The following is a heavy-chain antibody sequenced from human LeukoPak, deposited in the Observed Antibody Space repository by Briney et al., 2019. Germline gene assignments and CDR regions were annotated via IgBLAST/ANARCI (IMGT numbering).Heavy chain of an antibody. V-gene: IGHV3-11*01. Sequence: PGGSLRLSCAASGFTFSSYWMSWIRQAPGKGLEWVSYISSSGSTIYYADSVKGRFTISRDNAKNSLYLQMNSLRAEDTAVYYCARVASSSWLSYYYYYYMDVWGKGTTVTISS. CDR2: ISSSGSTI. D-gene: IGHD6-13*01. CDR1: GFTFSSYW. CDR3: ARVASSSWLSYYYYYYMDV. J-gene: IGHJ6*03.